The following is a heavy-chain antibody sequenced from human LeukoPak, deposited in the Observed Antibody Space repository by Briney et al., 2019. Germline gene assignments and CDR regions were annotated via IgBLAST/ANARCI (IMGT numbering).Heavy chain of an antibody. V-gene: IGHV1-18*01. CDR1: GYTFTSYS. D-gene: IGHD2-15*01. CDR3: ARASYCSDGSCYSDY. J-gene: IGHJ4*02. CDR2: MSAYNGNT. Sequence: ASVKVSCKASGYTFTSYSISWVRQAPGQGPEWMGWMSAYNGNTIYAQKVKGRVTMTTDTSTSTAYIELRSLKSDDTAVYYCARASYCSDGSCYSDYWGQGPLVPVSS.